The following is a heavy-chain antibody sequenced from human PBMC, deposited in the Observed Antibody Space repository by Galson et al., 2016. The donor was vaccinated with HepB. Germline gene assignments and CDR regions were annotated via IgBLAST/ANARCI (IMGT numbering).Heavy chain of an antibody. CDR1: GFTFSDYG. D-gene: IGHD3-10*01. Sequence: SLRLSCAASGFTFSDYGMHWVRQPPGKGLEWVASIWHDGSQKFYADSVKGRFTISRDNSKNTVHLQMNSLRAVDTAVYYCARGASGSRADFDYWGQGIPVTVSS. CDR2: IWHDGSQK. J-gene: IGHJ4*02. V-gene: IGHV3-33*01. CDR3: ARGASGSRADFDY.